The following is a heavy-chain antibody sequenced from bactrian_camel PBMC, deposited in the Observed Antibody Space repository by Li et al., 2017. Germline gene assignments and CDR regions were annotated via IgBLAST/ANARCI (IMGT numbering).Heavy chain of an antibody. CDR2: ISTGGDST. V-gene: IGHV3S1*01. CDR3: AANGVLQHCGGWYLRSTDDKY. Sequence: VQLVESGGGSVQPGGSLRLSCAASGFTFASHWMYWVRQGPGKGLEWVTCISTGGDSTWYADSVKGRFTVSRDNTKNMVYLQMNSLKPEDTAMYYCAANGVLQHCGGWYLRSTDDKYWGQGTQGT. J-gene: IGHJ4*01. CDR1: GFTFASHW. D-gene: IGHD3*01.